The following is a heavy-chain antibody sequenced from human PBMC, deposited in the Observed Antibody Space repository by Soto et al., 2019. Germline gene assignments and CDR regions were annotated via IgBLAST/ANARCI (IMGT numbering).Heavy chain of an antibody. CDR3: ASGNWNYGHYYYYGMDV. CDR2: INHSGST. D-gene: IGHD1-7*01. Sequence: PSETLSLTCAVYGGSFSGYYWSWIRQPPGKGLEWIGEINHSGSTNYNPSLKSRVTISVDTSKNQFSLKLSSVTAADTAVYYCASGNWNYGHYYYYGMDVWGQGTTVT. V-gene: IGHV4-34*01. J-gene: IGHJ6*02. CDR1: GGSFSGYY.